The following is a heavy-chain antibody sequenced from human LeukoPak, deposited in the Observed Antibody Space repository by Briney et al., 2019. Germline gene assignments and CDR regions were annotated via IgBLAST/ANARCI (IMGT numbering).Heavy chain of an antibody. Sequence: PSETLSLTCAVSGYSISSGYYWGWIRQPPGKGLEWIGSIYHSGSTYCNPSLKSRVTISVDTSKNQFSLKLSSVTAADTAVYYCARSPYGQPLDYWGQGTLVTVSS. CDR1: GYSISSGYY. D-gene: IGHD3-10*01. J-gene: IGHJ4*02. CDR2: IYHSGST. V-gene: IGHV4-38-2*01. CDR3: ARSPYGQPLDY.